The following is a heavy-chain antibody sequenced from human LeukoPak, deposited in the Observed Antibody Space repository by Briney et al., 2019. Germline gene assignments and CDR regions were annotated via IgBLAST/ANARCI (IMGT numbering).Heavy chain of an antibody. D-gene: IGHD6-13*01. CDR1: GGTFSSYA. Sequence: SVKVSCKASGGTFSSYAISWVRQAPGQGLEWMGRIIPILGIANYAQKFQGRVTITADKSTSTAYMELSSLRSEDTAVYYCAREGSSWYYYYYGMDVWGQGTTVTVSS. V-gene: IGHV1-69*04. CDR3: AREGSSWYYYYYGMDV. CDR2: IIPILGIA. J-gene: IGHJ6*02.